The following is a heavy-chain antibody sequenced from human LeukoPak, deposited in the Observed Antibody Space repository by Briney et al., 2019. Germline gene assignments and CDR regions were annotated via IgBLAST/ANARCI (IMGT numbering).Heavy chain of an antibody. V-gene: IGHV1-2*02. CDR3: ARSRGGTQLGH. J-gene: IGHJ4*02. CDR1: GYTFTIYY. CDR2: INPNSADT. D-gene: IGHD2-2*01. Sequence: GASVKVSCKASGYTFTIYYIHWVRQAPGQGLEWMGWINPNSADTNYAQKFQGRVTMTRDTSISAAYMDLSRLRSDDTAVYYCARSRGGTQLGHWGQGTLVTVSS.